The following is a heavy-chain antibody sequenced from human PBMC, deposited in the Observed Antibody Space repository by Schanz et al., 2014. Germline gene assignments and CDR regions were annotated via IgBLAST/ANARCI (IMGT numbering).Heavy chain of an antibody. V-gene: IGHV3-30*03. J-gene: IGHJ4*02. Sequence: VQLVESGGGLVQPGGSLRLSCAASGFTFTGHWMSWVRQAPGKGLEWVAVISHDGNNKYYGDSVKGRFTISRDNSKNTVYLLMNSLRVEDTAVYYCARVVAAAPQGCNYWGRGTLVTVSS. CDR2: ISHDGNNK. CDR1: GFTFTGHW. D-gene: IGHD2-15*01. CDR3: ARVVAAAPQGCNY.